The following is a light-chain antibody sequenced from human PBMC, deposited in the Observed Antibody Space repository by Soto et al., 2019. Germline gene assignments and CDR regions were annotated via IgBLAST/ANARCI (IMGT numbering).Light chain of an antibody. Sequence: DIQMTQSPSTLSASVGDRVTITCRASQSISSWLAWYQQKPGKAPKLLIYKASSLESGVPSRFRGSGSGTEYTLTISSLQPDDFATYYCQQYNSYSRTFGQGTKEEIK. CDR1: QSISSW. CDR3: QQYNSYSRT. J-gene: IGKJ1*01. CDR2: KAS. V-gene: IGKV1-5*03.